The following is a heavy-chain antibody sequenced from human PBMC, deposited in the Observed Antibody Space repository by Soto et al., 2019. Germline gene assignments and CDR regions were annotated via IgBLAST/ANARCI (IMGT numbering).Heavy chain of an antibody. CDR1: GFTFSSYG. D-gene: IGHD4-17*01. Sequence: GGSLRLSCAASGFTFSSYGMHWVRQAPGKGLEWVAVISYDGSNKYYADSVKGRFTISRDNSKNTLYLQMNSLRAEDTAVYYCAKGRGDYVLDYWGQGTLVTVSS. V-gene: IGHV3-30*18. J-gene: IGHJ4*02. CDR2: ISYDGSNK. CDR3: AKGRGDYVLDY.